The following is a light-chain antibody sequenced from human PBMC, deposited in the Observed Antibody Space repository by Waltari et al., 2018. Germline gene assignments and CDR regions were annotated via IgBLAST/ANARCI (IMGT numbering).Light chain of an antibody. CDR1: QDISNS. Sequence: DIQMTQSPSSLSASVGDRVTITCQASQDISNSLNWYQQKPGKAPKLLIYDASKLERGVPSRFSGSGSGTDFTVTINSLQPEDFATYYCQHYDNLLFTFGPGTKVDFK. CDR2: DAS. CDR3: QHYDNLLFT. V-gene: IGKV1-33*01. J-gene: IGKJ3*01.